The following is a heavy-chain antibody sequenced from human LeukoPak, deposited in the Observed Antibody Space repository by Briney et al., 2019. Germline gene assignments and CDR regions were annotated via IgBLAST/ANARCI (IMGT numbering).Heavy chain of an antibody. CDR1: GFTFSIYA. CDR3: ARAVVGKEDLDY. D-gene: IGHD6-19*01. V-gene: IGHV3-30*04. Sequence: GGSLRLSCAASGFTFSIYAIHWVRQAPGKGLEWVAVISHDGSTKYYADPVRGRFTISRDNSKNTLYLQMDSLGAEDTAVYYCARAVVGKEDLDYWGQGTLVTVSS. CDR2: ISHDGSTK. J-gene: IGHJ4*02.